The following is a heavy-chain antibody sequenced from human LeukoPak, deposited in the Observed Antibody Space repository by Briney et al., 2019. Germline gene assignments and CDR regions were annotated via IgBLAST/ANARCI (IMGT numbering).Heavy chain of an antibody. Sequence: ASETLSLTCTVSGGSVSNSNYCWGWIRQPPGKQLEWIGSIDYSGSPLYNPSLKSRDTISVDTSKNQFSLKLSSVTAADTAVYYCARPLDCNYGGTAFDIWGQGTMVTVSS. CDR3: ARPLDCNYGGTAFDI. CDR1: GGSVSNSNYC. J-gene: IGHJ3*02. V-gene: IGHV4-39*01. D-gene: IGHD4-23*01. CDR2: IDYSGSP.